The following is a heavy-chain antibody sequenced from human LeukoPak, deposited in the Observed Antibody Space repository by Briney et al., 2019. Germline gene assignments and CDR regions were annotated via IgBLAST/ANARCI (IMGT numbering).Heavy chain of an antibody. D-gene: IGHD6-19*01. V-gene: IGHV3-23*01. CDR3: AKDLQWLVLGYFQH. J-gene: IGHJ1*01. Sequence: PGGSLRLSCAASGFTFSSYAMSWVRQAPGKGLELVSAISGSGGSTYYADSVKGRFTISRDNSKNTLYLQMNSLRAEDTAVYYCAKDLQWLVLGYFQHWGQGTLVTVSS. CDR2: ISGSGGST. CDR1: GFTFSSYA.